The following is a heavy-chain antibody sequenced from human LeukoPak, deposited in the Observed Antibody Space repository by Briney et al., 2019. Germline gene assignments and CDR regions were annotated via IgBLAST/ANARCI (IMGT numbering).Heavy chain of an antibody. CDR3: ATTNDGGGYQWGDFFDF. V-gene: IGHV1-69*04. CDR2: IIPNLGTT. Sequence: ASVKVSCKASGGTSNSHAISWVRQAPGQGLECMGRIIPNLGTTNRAQNFQDRVTLTADKSTNTAYMELTSLTSDDTAVYYCATTNDGGGYQWGDFFDFWGQGTLVTVSS. CDR1: GGTSNSHA. D-gene: IGHD3-22*01. J-gene: IGHJ4*02.